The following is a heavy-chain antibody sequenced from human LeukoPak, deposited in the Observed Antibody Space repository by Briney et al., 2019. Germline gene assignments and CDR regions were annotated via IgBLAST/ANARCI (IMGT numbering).Heavy chain of an antibody. CDR3: ARSNSFDY. Sequence: GKSLRLSCAASGFTFSSYGMRWVRQGPGKRLEWVAVIWYDGSNKYYADSVRGRFTISRDISKNTLYLQMNSLRAEDTAVYYCARSNSFDYWGQGTLVTVSS. J-gene: IGHJ4*02. CDR1: GFTFSSYG. V-gene: IGHV3-33*01. CDR2: IWYDGSNK.